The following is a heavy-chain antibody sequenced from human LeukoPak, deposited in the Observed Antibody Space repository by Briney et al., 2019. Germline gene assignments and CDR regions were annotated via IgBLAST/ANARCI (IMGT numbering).Heavy chain of an antibody. CDR3: ARYTIANGFDM. CDR1: GYTSTRPD. D-gene: IGHD2-21*01. Sequence: ASVKVSCKAAGYTSTRPDINWVRQATGKGLEWLGWMNPSDQTGYAQNFQGRLTFTRDISKNTAYMELSSLTPDDTAVYFCARYTIANGFDMWGQGTMVTVSS. J-gene: IGHJ3*02. CDR2: MNPSDQT. V-gene: IGHV1-8*01.